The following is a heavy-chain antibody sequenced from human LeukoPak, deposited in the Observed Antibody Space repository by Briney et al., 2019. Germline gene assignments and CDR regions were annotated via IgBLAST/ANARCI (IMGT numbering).Heavy chain of an antibody. V-gene: IGHV5-51*01. J-gene: IGHJ4*02. D-gene: IGHD3-22*01. CDR3: ARLTYYYDSSGSIPDY. CDR2: IYPGDSDT. CDR1: GYSLTSYW. Sequence: GESLKISCKGSGYSLTSYWIGWVRQMPGKGLEWMGIIYPGDSDTRYSPSFQGQVTISADKSISTAYLQWSSLKASDTAMYYCARLTYYYDSSGSIPDYWGQGTLVTVSS.